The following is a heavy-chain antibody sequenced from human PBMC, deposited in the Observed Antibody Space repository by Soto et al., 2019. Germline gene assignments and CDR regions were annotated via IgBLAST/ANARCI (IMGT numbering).Heavy chain of an antibody. D-gene: IGHD3-3*01. J-gene: IGHJ6*02. Sequence: GGSLRLSCAASGFTFSSYGMHWVRQAPGKGLEWVAVISYDGSNKYYADSVKGRFTISRDNSKNTLYLQMNSLRAEDTAVYYCAKDLTYYDFWSGYSETTHYYYYGMDVWGQGTTVTVSS. CDR3: AKDLTYYDFWSGYSETTHYYYYGMDV. CDR2: ISYDGSNK. V-gene: IGHV3-30*18. CDR1: GFTFSSYG.